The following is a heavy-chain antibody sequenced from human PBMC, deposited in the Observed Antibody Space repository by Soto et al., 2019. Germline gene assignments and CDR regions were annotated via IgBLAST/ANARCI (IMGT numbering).Heavy chain of an antibody. J-gene: IGHJ4*02. V-gene: IGHV1-69*04. CDR1: GGTLSSYT. CDR3: ARDSVGSSGVPYFKY. Sequence: ASVKVSCKASGGTLSSYTISWGRQAPGQGLEWMGRIIPILGIANYAQKFQGRVTITADKSTSTAYMELSSLRSEDTAVYYCARDSVGSSGVPYFKYWGQGTLVTVSS. CDR2: IIPILGIA. D-gene: IGHD6-19*01.